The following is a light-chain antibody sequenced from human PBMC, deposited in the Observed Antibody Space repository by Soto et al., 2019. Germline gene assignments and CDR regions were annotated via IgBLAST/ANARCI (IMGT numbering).Light chain of an antibody. CDR2: DAS. CDR1: QSVSSS. J-gene: IGKJ3*01. V-gene: IGKV3-11*01. Sequence: EIVLTQSPGTLSLSPGERATLSCRASQSVSSSLAWYQQKPGQAPRLLIYDASKRATGIPARFSGSGSGTDFTLTISSPEPEDFAVYYCQQRSNWPPEVTFGPGTKVDIK. CDR3: QQRSNWPPEVT.